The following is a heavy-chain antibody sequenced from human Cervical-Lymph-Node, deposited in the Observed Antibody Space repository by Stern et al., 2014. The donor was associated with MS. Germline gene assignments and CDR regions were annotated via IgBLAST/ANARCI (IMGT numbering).Heavy chain of an antibody. Sequence: VQLVESGPGLLRPSETLSLTCTVSGASITSYYWSWIRQPPGKGLKWIGYIYYRGNTNYNASLKGRVAISIGTSKTQFSLRLSSVTAADTAVYYCARATDLWGQGTLVTVSS. J-gene: IGHJ5*02. CDR3: ARATDL. V-gene: IGHV4-59*01. CDR2: IYYRGNT. CDR1: GASITSYY.